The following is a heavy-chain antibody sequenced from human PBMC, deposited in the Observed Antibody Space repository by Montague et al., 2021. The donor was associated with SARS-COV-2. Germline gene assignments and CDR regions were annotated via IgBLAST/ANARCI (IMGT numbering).Heavy chain of an antibody. CDR2: IYITGAT. CDR3: ARERVMWWFDP. Sequence: TLSLTCTVSGDSISSGRYHWSWVRQPAGKGLEFIGRIYITGATNYNPSLKSRLAISVDTSKNQFSLKLTSVTAAVTAVYHCARERVMWWFDPWGQGTLVTVSS. D-gene: IGHD2-21*01. CDR1: GDSISSGRYH. J-gene: IGHJ5*02. V-gene: IGHV4-61*02.